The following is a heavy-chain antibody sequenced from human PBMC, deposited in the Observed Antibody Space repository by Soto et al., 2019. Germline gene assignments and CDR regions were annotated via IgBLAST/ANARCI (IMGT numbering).Heavy chain of an antibody. CDR3: ARGLGNGDYGDPGDY. CDR1: GFTVSSNY. Sequence: DVQLVESGGGLIQPGGSLRLSCAASGFTVSSNYMTWVRKAPGKGLEWVSLLYSGGATYYADSVKGRFTISRDNSKNVVYLQMNSLRVEDTAVYYCARGLGNGDYGDPGDYWGQGTLVTVSS. J-gene: IGHJ4*02. D-gene: IGHD4-17*01. V-gene: IGHV3-53*01. CDR2: LYSGGAT.